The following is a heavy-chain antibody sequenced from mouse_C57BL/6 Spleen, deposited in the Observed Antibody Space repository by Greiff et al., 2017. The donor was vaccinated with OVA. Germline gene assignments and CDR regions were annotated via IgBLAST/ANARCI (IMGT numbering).Heavy chain of an antibody. Sequence: QVQLQQPGAELVKPGASVKLSCKASGYTFTSYWMQWVKQRPGQGLEWIGEIDPSDSYTNYNQKFKGKATLTVDTSSSTAYMQLSSLTSEDSAVYYCATYYSNPYFDYWGQGTTLTVSS. CDR1: GYTFTSYW. CDR3: ATYYSNPYFDY. V-gene: IGHV1-50*01. CDR2: IDPSDSYT. D-gene: IGHD2-5*01. J-gene: IGHJ2*01.